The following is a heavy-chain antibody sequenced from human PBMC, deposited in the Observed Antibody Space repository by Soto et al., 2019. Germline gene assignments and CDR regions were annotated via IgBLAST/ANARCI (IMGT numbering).Heavy chain of an antibody. J-gene: IGHJ1*01. Sequence: EVQLVESGGGLIQPGGSLRLSCAASGFTVSSNYMSWFLQAPGKGLEWVSVIYSGGSTYYADSVKGRFTISRDNSKNTLYLQMNSLIAEDTAVYYCARDRVESGYPEYFQHWGQGTLVTVSS. CDR3: ARDRVESGYPEYFQH. CDR1: GFTVSSNY. V-gene: IGHV3-53*01. CDR2: IYSGGST. D-gene: IGHD3-22*01.